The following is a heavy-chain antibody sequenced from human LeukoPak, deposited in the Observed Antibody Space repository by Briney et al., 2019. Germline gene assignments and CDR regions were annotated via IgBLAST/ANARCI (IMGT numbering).Heavy chain of an antibody. J-gene: IGHJ4*02. CDR1: GFTFSTYW. CDR3: AEVAYTYGDCY. D-gene: IGHD5-18*01. V-gene: IGHV3-7*01. CDR2: IKQDGSEK. Sequence: PGGSLRLSCAASGFTFSTYWMSWVRQAPGKGLEWVANIKQDGSEKYYVDSVKGRFTISRDNAKNSLYLQMNSLRAEDTAVYFCAEVAYTYGDCYWGQGTLVTVSS.